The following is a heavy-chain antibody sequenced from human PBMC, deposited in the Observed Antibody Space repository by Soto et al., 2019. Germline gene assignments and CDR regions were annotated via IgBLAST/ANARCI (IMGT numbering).Heavy chain of an antibody. CDR3: ASSLYYYDSSGYPHDAFDI. D-gene: IGHD3-22*01. J-gene: IGHJ3*02. Sequence: SVKVSCKASGGTFSSYSISWVRQAPGQGLEWMGGIIPIFGTANYAQKFQGRVTITADESTSTAYMELSSLRSEDTAVYYCASSLYYYDSSGYPHDAFDIWGQGTMVTVSS. CDR2: IIPIFGTA. V-gene: IGHV1-69*13. CDR1: GGTFSSYS.